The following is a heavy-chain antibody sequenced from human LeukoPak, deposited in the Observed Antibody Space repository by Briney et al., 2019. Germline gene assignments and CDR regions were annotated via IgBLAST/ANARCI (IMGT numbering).Heavy chain of an antibody. CDR3: ARVHPPYGDYEVFWFDP. Sequence: SVKVSCKASGGTFSSYAISWVRQAPGQGLEWMGRIIPIFGTANYARKFQGRVTITTDESTSTAYMELSSLRSEDTAVCYCARVHPPYGDYEVFWFDPWGQGTLVTVSS. V-gene: IGHV1-69*05. J-gene: IGHJ5*02. CDR2: IIPIFGTA. CDR1: GGTFSSYA. D-gene: IGHD4-17*01.